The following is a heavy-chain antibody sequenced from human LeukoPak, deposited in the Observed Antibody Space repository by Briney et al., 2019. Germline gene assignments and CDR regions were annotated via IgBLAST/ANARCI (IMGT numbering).Heavy chain of an antibody. V-gene: IGHV1-2*02. CDR2: INPDSGGT. CDR1: GYTFTAYY. D-gene: IGHD4-17*01. CDR3: TRMFDYGDLIPFDY. Sequence: GASVKVSCKASGYTFTAYYLHWVRQAPGQGLEWRGRINPDSGGTNYAQKFQDRVTMTRDTSISTVYMELSRLRSDDTAVYYCTRMFDYGDLIPFDYWGQGSLVTVSS. J-gene: IGHJ4*02.